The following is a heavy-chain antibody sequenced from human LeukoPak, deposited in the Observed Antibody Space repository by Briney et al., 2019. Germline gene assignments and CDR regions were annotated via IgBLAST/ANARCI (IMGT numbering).Heavy chain of an antibody. J-gene: IGHJ4*02. CDR1: GISLSNYA. Sequence: GGSLRLSCVVSGISLSNYAMTWVRQAPGKALEWVSGLNWNGKNTGYADSVRGRFSISRDNAKDSLFLQMDSLRVEDTALYYCARGEQWLDSWGRGTLVTVSS. D-gene: IGHD6-19*01. CDR2: LNWNGKNT. V-gene: IGHV3-20*04. CDR3: ARGEQWLDS.